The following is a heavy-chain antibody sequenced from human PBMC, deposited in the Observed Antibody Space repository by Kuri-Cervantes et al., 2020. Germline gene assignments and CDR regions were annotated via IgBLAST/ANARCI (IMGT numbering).Heavy chain of an antibody. J-gene: IGHJ6*02. V-gene: IGHV4-30-4*08. CDR1: GGSISSSSYY. CDR2: IYYSGST. Sequence: SETLSLTCTVSGGSISSSSYYWGWIRQPPGKGLEWIGYIYYSGSTYYNPSLKSRVTISVDTSKNQFSLKLSSVTAADTAVYYCARGGVGATGIDYGMDVWGQGTTVTVSS. CDR3: ARGGVGATGIDYGMDV. D-gene: IGHD1-26*01.